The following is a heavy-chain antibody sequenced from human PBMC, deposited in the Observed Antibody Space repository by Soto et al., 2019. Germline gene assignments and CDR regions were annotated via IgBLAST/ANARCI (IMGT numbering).Heavy chain of an antibody. D-gene: IGHD7-27*01. CDR2: IRSSSSTI. V-gene: IGHV3-48*01. Sequence: PGGSLRLSCAASGFTFSSYSMNWVRQAPGKGLEWVSYIRSSSSTIYYADSVKGRFTISRDNAKNSLYLQMNSLRAEDTAVYYCARTGEVDAFDIWGQGTMVTVSS. CDR3: ARTGEVDAFDI. J-gene: IGHJ3*02. CDR1: GFTFSSYS.